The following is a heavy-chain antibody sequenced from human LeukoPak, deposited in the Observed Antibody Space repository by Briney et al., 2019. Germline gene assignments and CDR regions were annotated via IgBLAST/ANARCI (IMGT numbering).Heavy chain of an antibody. CDR1: GFTFSSYA. CDR3: ARAVAVAGTSDYYYGMDV. V-gene: IGHV3-30*04. D-gene: IGHD6-19*01. CDR2: ISYDGSNK. Sequence: GGSLRVSCAASGFTFSSYAMHWVRQAPGKGLEWVAVISYDGSNKYYADSVKGRFTISRDNSKNTLYLQMNSLRAEDTAVYYCARAVAVAGTSDYYYGMDVWGKGTTVTVSS. J-gene: IGHJ6*04.